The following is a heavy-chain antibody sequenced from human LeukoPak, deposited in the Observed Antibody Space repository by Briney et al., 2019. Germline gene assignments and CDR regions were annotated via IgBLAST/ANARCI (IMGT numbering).Heavy chain of an antibody. J-gene: IGHJ6*03. CDR2: FSNSGRTI. V-gene: IGHV3-48*02. Sequence: GGSLRLYCLASEFDFFSYGIQWVRQAPGLGLVWVSYFSNSGRTIYYADSVKGRFIISRDNAKNSLYLQTNSLRDEDTAVYYCARVIATRPHYYYYMDVWGKGTTVTVSS. D-gene: IGHD6-6*01. CDR1: EFDFFSYG. CDR3: ARVIATRPHYYYYMDV.